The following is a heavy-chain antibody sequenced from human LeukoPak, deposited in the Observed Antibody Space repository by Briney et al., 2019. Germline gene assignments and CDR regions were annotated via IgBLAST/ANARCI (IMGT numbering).Heavy chain of an antibody. Sequence: GRSLRLSCAASGFTFSSYAMHWVRQAPGKGLEWVAVISYDGSNKYYADSVKGRFTISRGNSKNTLYLQMNSLRAEDTAVYYCARDTGGYNFFGSYFDYWGQGTLVTVSS. J-gene: IGHJ4*02. V-gene: IGHV3-30*14. CDR3: ARDTGGYNFFGSYFDY. D-gene: IGHD5-24*01. CDR2: ISYDGSNK. CDR1: GFTFSSYA.